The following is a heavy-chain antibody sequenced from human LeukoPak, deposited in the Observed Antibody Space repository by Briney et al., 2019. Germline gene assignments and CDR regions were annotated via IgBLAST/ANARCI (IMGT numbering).Heavy chain of an antibody. J-gene: IGHJ6*03. CDR2: TYYRSKWYN. Sequence: SQTLSLTCAISGDSVSSNSAAWTWIRQSPSRGLEWLGRTYYRSKWYNDYEVSVQSRITINPDTSKNQFSLQLNSVTPEDTAVYYCARGRVTTIANYYYYYIDVWGKGTTVTVSS. CDR3: ARGRVTTIANYYYYYIDV. CDR1: GDSVSSNSAA. D-gene: IGHD4-17*01. V-gene: IGHV6-1*01.